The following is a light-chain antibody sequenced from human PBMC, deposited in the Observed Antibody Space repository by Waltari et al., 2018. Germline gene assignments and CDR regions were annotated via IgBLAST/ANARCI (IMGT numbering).Light chain of an antibody. V-gene: IGLV3-21*02. CDR3: QVWDTSSDHRGV. CDR1: KIGSKS. CDR2: QDN. Sequence: SYVLTQPPSVSVAPGQTATITCGGDKIGSKSVHWYQQKPGQAPVLAPYQDNNRPSGIPDRLSGSNSGNTATLTISRVEAGDEADYYCQVWDTSSDHRGVFGGGTKLTVL. J-gene: IGLJ2*01.